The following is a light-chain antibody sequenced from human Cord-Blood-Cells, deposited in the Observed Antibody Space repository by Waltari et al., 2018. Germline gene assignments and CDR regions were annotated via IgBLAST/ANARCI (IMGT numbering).Light chain of an antibody. CDR1: QKGGGCYNY. CDR3: SSYTSSSTYV. J-gene: IGLJ1*01. CDR2: DVS. Sequence: ALTQPASVSGSPGPAVTLPFPWTQKGGGCYNYVSWYQQHPSKAPKLMIYDVSNRPSGVSNRFSGSKSGNTASLTISGLQAEDEADYYCSSYTSSSTYVFGTGTKVTVL. V-gene: IGLV2-14*01.